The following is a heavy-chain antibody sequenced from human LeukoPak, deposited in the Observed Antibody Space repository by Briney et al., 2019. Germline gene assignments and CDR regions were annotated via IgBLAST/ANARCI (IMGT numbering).Heavy chain of an antibody. J-gene: IGHJ4*02. CDR3: ARVSSAQWLVGFNFDD. V-gene: IGHV1-18*01. CDR1: GYTFTRWS. Sequence: ASVKVSCKAAGYTFTRWSFTWVRQAPGQGSEWMGWISVYNGNKNYAQKFQGRVTITTDTSTSKAYMQLRSLRSDDTAVHYCARVSSAQWLVGFNFDDWGQGTLVTVSS. D-gene: IGHD6-19*01. CDR2: ISVYNGNK.